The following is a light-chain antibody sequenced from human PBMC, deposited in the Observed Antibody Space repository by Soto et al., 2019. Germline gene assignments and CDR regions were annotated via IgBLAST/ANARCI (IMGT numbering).Light chain of an antibody. V-gene: IGKV3-20*01. CDR3: QHYGRSPIT. CDR2: GAS. J-gene: IGKJ5*01. CDR1: QSVGTN. Sequence: EIVMTQSPATLSVSPWERVTLSCRASQSVGTNLAWYQQKPGQAPRLLILGASTRASGIPAKFSGSGSATDFTLTISRLEPEDFALYYCQHYGRSPITFGQGTRLEIK.